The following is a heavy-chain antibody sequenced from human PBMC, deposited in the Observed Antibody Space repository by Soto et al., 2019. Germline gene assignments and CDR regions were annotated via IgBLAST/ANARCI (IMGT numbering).Heavy chain of an antibody. V-gene: IGHV4-34*12. CDR3: ARAGEMATTPSDY. Sequence: XTLSLPCAVHGGSFSGYYWNWIRQPPEKGLEWIGEIIHSGSTNYNPSLKRRVTISLDTSKKQFSLKLSSVTAADTDVYYCARAGEMATTPSDYWGQGTLGTVS. D-gene: IGHD5-12*01. J-gene: IGHJ4*02. CDR1: GGSFSGYY. CDR2: IIHSGST.